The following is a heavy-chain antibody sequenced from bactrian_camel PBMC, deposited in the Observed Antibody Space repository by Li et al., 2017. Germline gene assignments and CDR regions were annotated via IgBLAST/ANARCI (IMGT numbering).Heavy chain of an antibody. D-gene: IGHD3*01. Sequence: HVQLVESGGGSVQAGESLRLSCVASRYTYRNDFMAWFRQAPGKEREGVAAIDDDGSTTYADSVKGRFTISQDVPKNLVYLQMNDLKPEDTAVYYCAADETGAMTLVEECQAFFDEYKHWGQGTQVTVS. J-gene: IGHJ4*01. CDR1: RYTYRNDF. CDR2: IDDDGST. V-gene: IGHV3S53*01. CDR3: AADETGAMTLVEECQAFFDEYKH.